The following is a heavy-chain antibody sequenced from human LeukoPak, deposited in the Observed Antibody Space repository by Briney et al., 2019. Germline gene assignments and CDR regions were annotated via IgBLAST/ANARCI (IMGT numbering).Heavy chain of an antibody. CDR3: ARIVVGANYFDY. D-gene: IGHD3-22*01. Sequence: GASVKVSCKASGGTFSSYAISWVRQAPGQGLEWMGGIIPIFGTANYAQKFQGRVTITADESTSTAYMELRSLRSDDTAVFYCARIVVGANYFDYWGQGTLVTVSS. CDR1: GGTFSSYA. CDR2: IIPIFGTA. J-gene: IGHJ4*02. V-gene: IGHV1-69*01.